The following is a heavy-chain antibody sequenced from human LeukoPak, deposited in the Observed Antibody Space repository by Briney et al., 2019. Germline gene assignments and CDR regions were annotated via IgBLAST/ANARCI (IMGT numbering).Heavy chain of an antibody. CDR2: IRYDGSNK. J-gene: IGHJ4*02. V-gene: IGHV3-30*02. Sequence: PGGSLRLSCAASGFTFSSYGMHWVRQAPGKGLEWVAFIRYDGSNKYYADSVKGRFTISRDNSKNTLYLQMSSLRAEDTAVYYCAKPYYYGSGSYYPEEAIDYWGQGTLVTVSS. CDR3: AKPYYYGSGSYYPEEAIDY. D-gene: IGHD3-10*01. CDR1: GFTFSSYG.